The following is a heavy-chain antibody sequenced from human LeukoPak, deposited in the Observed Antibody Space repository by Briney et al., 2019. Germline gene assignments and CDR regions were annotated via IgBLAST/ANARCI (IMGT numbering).Heavy chain of an antibody. J-gene: IGHJ4*02. V-gene: IGHV1-18*01. CDR1: GYTFTSYG. D-gene: IGHD6-13*01. Sequence: GASVKVSCKASGYTFTSYGISWVRQAPGQGLEWMGWISAYNGNTNYAQKLQGRVTMTTDTSTSTAYMELRSLRSDDTAVYYCARWGIAAAGTRGSANRVFDYWGQGTLVTVSS. CDR3: ARWGIAAAGTRGSANRVFDY. CDR2: ISAYNGNT.